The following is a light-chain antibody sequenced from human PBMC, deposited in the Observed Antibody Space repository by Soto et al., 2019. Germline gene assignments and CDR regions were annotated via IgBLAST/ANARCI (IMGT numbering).Light chain of an antibody. Sequence: VLTQSPARLSLSPGERATLSCRAGQSVSDYLAWYQQKPGQPPRLLFFDASNRATGVPDRFSAGGSGTEFTLIISCLEPEDFAVYYCQQRVNWPPTFGGGTKVEI. CDR3: QQRVNWPPT. CDR1: QSVSDY. J-gene: IGKJ4*01. CDR2: DAS. V-gene: IGKV3-11*01.